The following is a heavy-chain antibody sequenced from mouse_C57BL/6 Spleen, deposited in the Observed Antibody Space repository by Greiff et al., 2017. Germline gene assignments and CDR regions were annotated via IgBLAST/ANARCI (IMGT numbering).Heavy chain of an antibody. J-gene: IGHJ1*03. D-gene: IGHD1-1*01. CDR1: GYSFTSYY. CDR3: ARYGSSLYWYFDV. CDR2: IYPGSGNT. V-gene: IGHV1-66*01. Sequence: QVQLKQSGPELVKPGASVKISCKASGYSFTSYYIHWVKQRPGQGLEWIGWIYPGSGNTKYNEKFKGKATLTADTSSSTAYMQLSSLTSEDSAVYDCARYGSSLYWYFDVWGTGTTVTVSS.